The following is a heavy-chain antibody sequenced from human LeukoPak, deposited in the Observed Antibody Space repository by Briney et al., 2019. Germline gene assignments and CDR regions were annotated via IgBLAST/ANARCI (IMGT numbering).Heavy chain of an antibody. Sequence: GGSLRLSCAASGFTFSSYGMHWVRQAPGKGLEWVAVISYDGSNKYYADSVKGRFTISRDNSKNTLYLQTNSLRAEDTAVYYCARGRLLRYFDWLPSGLEDVWCQGTTVTVSS. CDR2: ISYDGSNK. D-gene: IGHD3-9*01. J-gene: IGHJ6*02. CDR3: ARGRLLRYFDWLPSGLEDV. CDR1: GFTFSSYG. V-gene: IGHV3-30*03.